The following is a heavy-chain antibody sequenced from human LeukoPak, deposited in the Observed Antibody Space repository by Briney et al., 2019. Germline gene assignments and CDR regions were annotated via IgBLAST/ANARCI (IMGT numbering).Heavy chain of an antibody. CDR2: IYYSGST. J-gene: IGHJ4*02. CDR3: ARQVGQWPVRVGGFDY. Sequence: PSETLSLTCTVSGGSISSSSYYWGWIRQPPGKGLEWIGSIYYSGSTYYNPSLKSRVTISVDTSKNQFSLKLSSVTAADTAVYYCARQVGQWPVRVGGFDYWGQGTLVTVSS. V-gene: IGHV4-39*01. CDR1: GGSISSSSYY. D-gene: IGHD6-19*01.